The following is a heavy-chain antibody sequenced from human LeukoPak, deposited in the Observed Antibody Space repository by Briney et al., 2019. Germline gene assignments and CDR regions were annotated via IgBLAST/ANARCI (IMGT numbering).Heavy chain of an antibody. V-gene: IGHV4-34*01. D-gene: IGHD6-13*01. CDR3: ARGQGSSWYQEFDY. Sequence: SETLSLTCAVYGGSFSDYYWSWTRQPPGKGLEWIGEINHSGSTNYNPSLKSRVTISVDTSKNQFSLKLSSVTAADTAVYYCARGQGSSWYQEFDYWGQGTLVTVSS. CDR1: GGSFSDYY. CDR2: INHSGST. J-gene: IGHJ4*02.